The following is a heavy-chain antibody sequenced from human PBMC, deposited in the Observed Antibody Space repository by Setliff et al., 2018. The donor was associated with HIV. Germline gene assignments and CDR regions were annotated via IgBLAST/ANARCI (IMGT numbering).Heavy chain of an antibody. D-gene: IGHD5-18*01. J-gene: IGHJ4*02. CDR1: GGSISSGSYY. CDR2: IYTSGST. Sequence: SETLSLTCTVPGGSISSGSYYWSWLRQPAGKGLEWIGRIYTSGSTNYNPSLKSRVTISVDTSKNQFSLKLSSVTAADTAVYYCARDQGYSYGYDYWGQGTLVTVSS. CDR3: ARDQGYSYGYDY. V-gene: IGHV4-61*02.